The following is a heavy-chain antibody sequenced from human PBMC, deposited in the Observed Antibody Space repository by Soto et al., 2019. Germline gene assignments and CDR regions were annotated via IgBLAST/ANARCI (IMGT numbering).Heavy chain of an antibody. J-gene: IGHJ5*02. CDR2: VYHTGDT. Sequence: SETLSLTCGVSGGTVASSHWWSWVRQSPGGGLEWIGNVYHTGDTIFNPSLQSRVTISVDKSNNQFSLRLNSLTAADTAVYFCAREIVTAGGNNYFDPWGPGTLVTVSS. CDR3: AREIVTAGGNNYFDP. CDR1: GGTVASSHW. V-gene: IGHV4-4*02. D-gene: IGHD2-21*02.